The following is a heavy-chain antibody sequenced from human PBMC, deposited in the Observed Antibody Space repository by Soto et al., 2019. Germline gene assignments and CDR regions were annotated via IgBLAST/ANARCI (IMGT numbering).Heavy chain of an antibody. CDR2: IWYDGSNK. J-gene: IGHJ4*02. CDR3: ASDSDSSSWYYFDY. CDR1: GFTFSSYG. V-gene: IGHV3-33*01. D-gene: IGHD6-13*01. Sequence: QVQLVESGGGVVQPGRSLRLSCAASGFTFSSYGMHWVRQAPGKGLEWVAVIWYDGSNKYYADSVKGRFTISRDNSKNTLYLQMNSLRAEDTAVDYCASDSDSSSWYYFDYWGQGTLVTVSS.